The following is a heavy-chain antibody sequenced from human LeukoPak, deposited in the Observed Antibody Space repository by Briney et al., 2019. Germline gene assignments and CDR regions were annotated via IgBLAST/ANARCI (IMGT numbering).Heavy chain of an antibody. D-gene: IGHD5-18*01. J-gene: IGHJ4*02. Sequence: SETLSLTCTVSGGSISSYYWSWIRQPPGKGLEWIGYIHYRGSTNYNPSLKRRVTISVDTSKNQFSLKLRSLTAADTAVYYCARSVLGYSYGLHIDYWGQGTLVTVSS. CDR3: ARSVLGYSYGLHIDY. CDR1: GGSISSYY. CDR2: IHYRGST. V-gene: IGHV4-59*01.